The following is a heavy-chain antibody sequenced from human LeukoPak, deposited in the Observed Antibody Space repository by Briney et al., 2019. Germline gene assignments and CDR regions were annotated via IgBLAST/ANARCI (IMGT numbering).Heavy chain of an antibody. D-gene: IGHD3-22*01. J-gene: IGHJ4*02. CDR1: GYTFTGYY. Sequence: ASVKVSCKASGYTFTGYYMHWVRQAPGPGLEWMGWINPNSGGTNYAQKFQGRVTMTRDTSISTAHMELSRLRSDDTAVYYCASGGTLYDSSSYSHDYWGQGTLVTVSS. CDR3: ASGGTLYDSSSYSHDY. CDR2: INPNSGGT. V-gene: IGHV1-2*02.